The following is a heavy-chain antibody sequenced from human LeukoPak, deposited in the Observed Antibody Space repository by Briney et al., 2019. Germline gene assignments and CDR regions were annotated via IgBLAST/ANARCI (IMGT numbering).Heavy chain of an antibody. V-gene: IGHV4-31*03. J-gene: IGHJ3*02. D-gene: IGHD4-17*01. CDR1: GGSISSGGYY. CDR2: IYYSGST. Sequence: SETLSLTCTVSGGSISSGGYYWSWIRQHPGKGLEWIGYIYYSGSTYYNPSLKSRVTISVDTSKNQFSLKLSSVTAADTAVYYCAREFPWNGDPRRDDAFDIWGHGTMVTVSS. CDR3: AREFPWNGDPRRDDAFDI.